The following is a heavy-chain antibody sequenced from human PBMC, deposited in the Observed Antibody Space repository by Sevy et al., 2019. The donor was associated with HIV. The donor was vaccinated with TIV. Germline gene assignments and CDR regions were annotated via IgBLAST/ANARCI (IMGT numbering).Heavy chain of an antibody. CDR1: GFNFNIYS. CDR2: LSFGCGRI. Sequence: QGESLKISCVASGFNFNIYSMSWVRQAPGKGLEWVSTLSFGCGRINHADSVQGRFTMSRDDSKKTVYLEMNSLRAEDTAVYYCAREGCTRPHDHWGQGTLVTVSS. J-gene: IGHJ4*02. V-gene: IGHV3-23*01. CDR3: AREGCTRPHDH. D-gene: IGHD2-8*01.